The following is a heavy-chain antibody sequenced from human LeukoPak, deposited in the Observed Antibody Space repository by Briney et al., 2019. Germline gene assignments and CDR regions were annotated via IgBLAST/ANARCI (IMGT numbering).Heavy chain of an antibody. CDR2: IYYSGST. CDR3: ARGGGDHGYFDL. CDR1: GGSISSGGYY. V-gene: IGHV4-31*03. J-gene: IGHJ2*01. D-gene: IGHD4-17*01. Sequence: PSETLSLTCTVSGGSISSGGYYWSWIRQHPGKGLEWIGYIYYSGSTYYNPSLKSRVTISVDTSKNQFSLKLSSVTAADTAVYYCARGGGDHGYFDLWGRGTLVTVSS.